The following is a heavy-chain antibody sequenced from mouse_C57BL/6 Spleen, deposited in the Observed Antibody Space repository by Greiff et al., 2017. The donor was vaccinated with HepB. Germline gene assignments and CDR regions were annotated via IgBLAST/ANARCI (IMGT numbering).Heavy chain of an antibody. Sequence: QVQLQQSGPELVKPGASVKISCKASGYAFSSSWMNWVKQRPGKGLEWIGRIYPGDGDTNYNGKFKGKATLTADKSSSTAYMQLSSLTSEDSAVYFCARYGHDYGSRAWFADWGQGTLVTVSA. V-gene: IGHV1-82*01. J-gene: IGHJ3*01. CDR3: ARYGHDYGSRAWFAD. CDR2: IYPGDGDT. D-gene: IGHD1-1*01. CDR1: GYAFSSSW.